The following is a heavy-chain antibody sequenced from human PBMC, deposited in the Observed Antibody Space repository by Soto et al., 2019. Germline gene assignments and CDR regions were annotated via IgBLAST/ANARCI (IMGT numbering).Heavy chain of an antibody. CDR2: ISASGGST. V-gene: IGHV3-23*01. CDR3: ARASVGYNSPVGY. D-gene: IGHD5-12*01. CDR1: GFTFSNDA. J-gene: IGHJ4*02. Sequence: EVQLLESGGGLVQPGGSLRLSCAASGFTFSNDAMNWVRQPPGKGLEWVSVISASGGSTHYAGSVKGRFTISRDNSENALFLQLNSLRAEDTAVYYYARASVGYNSPVGYWGQGTLVTVSS.